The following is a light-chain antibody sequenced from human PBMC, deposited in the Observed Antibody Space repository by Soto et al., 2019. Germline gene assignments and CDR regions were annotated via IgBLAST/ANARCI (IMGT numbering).Light chain of an antibody. Sequence: EIVLTQSLGTLSLSPGERDTLSCRASRSVNNNYLAWYQQKPGQAPRLLIYGASSRATGIPDRFSGSGSGTDFTLTISGLEPEDFSVYYCEQYGSSPVTFGPGTKVNI. V-gene: IGKV3-20*01. CDR2: GAS. J-gene: IGKJ3*01. CDR1: RSVNNNY. CDR3: EQYGSSPVT.